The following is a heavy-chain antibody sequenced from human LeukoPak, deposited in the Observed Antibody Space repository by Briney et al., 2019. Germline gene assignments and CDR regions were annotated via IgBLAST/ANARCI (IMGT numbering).Heavy chain of an antibody. J-gene: IGHJ4*02. CDR1: GFSLMNVW. CDR2: IKSNADGGTP. V-gene: IGHV3-15*01. CDR3: TTFYHEYSPY. D-gene: IGHD2/OR15-2a*01. Sequence: GGSLRLSCAASGFSLMNVWMIWVRQAPGKGLEWVGRIKSNADGGTPDYAAPGRGRFTISRDDSKNTLYLQMNSLKTEDTAVYYCTTFYHEYSPYWGRGTLVTVSS.